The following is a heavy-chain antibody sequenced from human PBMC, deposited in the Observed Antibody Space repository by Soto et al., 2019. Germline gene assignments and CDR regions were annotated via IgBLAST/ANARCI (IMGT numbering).Heavy chain of an antibody. CDR2: IYPGDSDT. J-gene: IGHJ6*02. CDR3: ARNRLRQYYYGMDV. V-gene: IGHV5-51*01. Sequence: PGESLKTSCPGSGYSFANYWIAWVRQMPGKGLEWVGVIYPGDSDTRYRPSFRGQVTISADKSISHVYLQWSSLKASDTAMYYCARNRLRQYYYGMDVWGQGTTVTVSS. CDR1: GYSFANYW. D-gene: IGHD3-10*01.